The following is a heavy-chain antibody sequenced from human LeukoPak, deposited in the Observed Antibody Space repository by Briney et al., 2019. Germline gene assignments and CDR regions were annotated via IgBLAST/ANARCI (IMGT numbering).Heavy chain of an antibody. CDR1: GFTFSSYA. D-gene: IGHD6-13*01. Sequence: GGSLRLSCAASGFTFSSYAMHWVRQAPGKGLEWVAVISYDGSNKYYADSVKGRFTISRDNSKNTLYLQMNSLRAEDTAVYYCARGSSSSWYRAPGSALYDYYMDVWGKGTTVPVSS. CDR2: ISYDGSNK. J-gene: IGHJ6*03. V-gene: IGHV3-30-3*01. CDR3: ARGSSSSWYRAPGSALYDYYMDV.